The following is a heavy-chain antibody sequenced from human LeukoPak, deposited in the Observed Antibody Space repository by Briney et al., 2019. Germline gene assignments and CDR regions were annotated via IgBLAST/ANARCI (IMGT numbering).Heavy chain of an antibody. J-gene: IGHJ4*02. Sequence: PGGSLRLSCAASGFTFSSYAMHWVRQAPGKGLEWVAVISYDGSNKYYADSVKGRFTISRDNTKNTLYLQMSSLRAEDTAVYYCARAWTGYYDSSESGFCLDYWGQGTLVTVSS. CDR3: ARAWTGYYDSSESGFCLDY. D-gene: IGHD3-22*01. CDR2: ISYDGSNK. V-gene: IGHV3-30-3*01. CDR1: GFTFSSYA.